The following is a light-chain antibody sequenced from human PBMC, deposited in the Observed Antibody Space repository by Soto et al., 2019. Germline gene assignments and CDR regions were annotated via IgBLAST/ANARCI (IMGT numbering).Light chain of an antibody. V-gene: IGLV1-44*01. CDR2: SNY. CDR3: SAWDASLNGYV. CDR1: SSNIGSKT. Sequence: QSVLTQPPSASGTPGHRLTISCSGSSSNIGSKTVNWYQQLPGTAPKLLIYSNYQRPSGVPDRFSGSKSGTSASLAISGLQSEDEADYYCSAWDASLNGYVFGTGTKVTV. J-gene: IGLJ1*01.